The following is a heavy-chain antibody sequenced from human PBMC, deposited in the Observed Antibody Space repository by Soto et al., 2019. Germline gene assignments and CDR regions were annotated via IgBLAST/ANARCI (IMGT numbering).Heavy chain of an antibody. Sequence: QLQLQESGPGLVKPSETLSLTCTVSGDSISSSRYYWGWVRQPPGKGLEWIGSIYYSGSTYYNPSLKSRVTISVDTSKNQFSLKLSSVTAADTAVYYCATQRRYCSGGSQCRGYYGMDVWGQGTTVTVSS. CDR1: GDSISSSRYY. V-gene: IGHV4-39*07. D-gene: IGHD2-15*01. CDR3: ATQRRYCSGGSQCRGYYGMDV. CDR2: IYYSGST. J-gene: IGHJ6*02.